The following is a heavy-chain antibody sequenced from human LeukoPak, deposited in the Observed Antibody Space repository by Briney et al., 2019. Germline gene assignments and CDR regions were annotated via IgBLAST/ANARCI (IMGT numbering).Heavy chain of an antibody. CDR2: INTNTGNP. Sequence: GASVKVSCKASGYTFTNHAMNWVRQAPGQGLEWVGWINTNTGNPTYAQGFTGRFVFSLDTSVSTAYLQISSLKAEDTAVYYCASEAGVWGSYPPDNYFDYWGQGTLVTVSS. J-gene: IGHJ4*02. D-gene: IGHD3-16*01. CDR3: ASEAGVWGSYPPDNYFDY. V-gene: IGHV7-4-1*02. CDR1: GYTFTNHA.